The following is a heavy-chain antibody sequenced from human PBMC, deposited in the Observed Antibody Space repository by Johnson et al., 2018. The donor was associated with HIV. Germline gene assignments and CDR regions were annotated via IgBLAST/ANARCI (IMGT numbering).Heavy chain of an antibody. V-gene: IGHV3-7*01. Sequence: VQLVESGGGLVQPGGSLRLSCAASGFIFGMFSMRWVRQAPGRGLERVANLKQDGSEKYYVDSVKGRFTISRDTAKNSLYSLYVQMNSLRAEDTAVYYCARGDPDLRYFDWLGAFDMWGQGTVVTVSS. J-gene: IGHJ3*02. CDR1: GFIFGMFS. CDR2: LKQDGSEK. CDR3: ARGDPDLRYFDWLGAFDM. D-gene: IGHD3-9*01.